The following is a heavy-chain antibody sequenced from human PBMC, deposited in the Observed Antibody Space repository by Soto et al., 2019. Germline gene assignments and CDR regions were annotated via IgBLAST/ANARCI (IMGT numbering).Heavy chain of an antibody. D-gene: IGHD3-9*01. CDR3: ARLGGSNILTGYYALVYYYYYMDV. Sequence: SETLSLTCTVSGGSISSSSYYWGWIRQPPGKGLEWIGSIYYSGSTYYNPSLKSRVTISVDTSKNQFSLKPSSVTAADTAVYYCARLGGSNILTGYYALVYYYYYMDVWGKGTTVTVSS. CDR2: IYYSGST. CDR1: GGSISSSSYY. V-gene: IGHV4-39*01. J-gene: IGHJ6*03.